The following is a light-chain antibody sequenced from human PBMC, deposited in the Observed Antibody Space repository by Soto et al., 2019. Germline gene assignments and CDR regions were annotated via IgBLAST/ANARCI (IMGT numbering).Light chain of an antibody. CDR3: QQYNNWPRT. J-gene: IGKJ1*01. CDR2: DTS. V-gene: IGKV3-15*01. CDR1: QSVSGN. Sequence: EIVMTQSPATLSVSPWERATLSCRASQSVSGNLAWYQQKPGQAPRLLIYDTSTRATDIPARFSGTGSGTDFSLTVSSLQSEDFAVYYCQQYNNWPRTFGQGTKVDIK.